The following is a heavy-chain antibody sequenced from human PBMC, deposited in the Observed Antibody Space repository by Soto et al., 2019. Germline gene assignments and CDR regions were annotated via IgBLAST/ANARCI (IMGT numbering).Heavy chain of an antibody. CDR3: AGQWSAGYAAFDP. Sequence: QVQLQESGPGLVKPSGTLSLTCAVSGGSVNNDKWWSWVRQPPGKGLEWIGESHSSVITNYNPSLKSRASILVDKLKNQFSVNMTSVTAAATDVYFCAGQWSAGYAAFDPWGQGTLVTVSS. D-gene: IGHD3-9*01. CDR2: SHSSVIT. J-gene: IGHJ5*02. V-gene: IGHV4-4*02. CDR1: GGSVNNDKW.